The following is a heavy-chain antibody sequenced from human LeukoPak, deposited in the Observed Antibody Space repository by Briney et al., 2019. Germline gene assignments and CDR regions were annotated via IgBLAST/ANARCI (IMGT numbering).Heavy chain of an antibody. CDR3: AGDSFLEGSGSLGFDL. V-gene: IGHV4-31*03. D-gene: IGHD3-10*01. CDR1: GGSISSGGYY. J-gene: IGHJ5*02. CDR2: IYYSGST. Sequence: SQTLSLTCTVSGGSISSGGYYWSWIRQHPGKGLEWIGYIYYSGSTYYNPSLKSRVTISLDTSKNQFSLKLSSVTAADTAVYYCAGDSFLEGSGSLGFDLWGQGTLVTVSS.